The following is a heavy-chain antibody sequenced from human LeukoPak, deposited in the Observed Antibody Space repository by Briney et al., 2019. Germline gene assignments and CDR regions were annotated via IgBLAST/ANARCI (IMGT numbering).Heavy chain of an antibody. D-gene: IGHD2-15*01. CDR3: TTASLYCSGGSCKNFDY. CDR2: IKSKTDGGTT. J-gene: IGHJ4*02. Sequence: PGGSLRLSCAASGFTFSSYSMNWVRQAPGKGLEWVGRIKSKTDGGTTDYAAPVKGRFTISRDDSKNTLYLQMNSLKTEDTAVYYCTTASLYCSGGSCKNFDYWGQGTLVTVSS. V-gene: IGHV3-15*01. CDR1: GFTFSSYS.